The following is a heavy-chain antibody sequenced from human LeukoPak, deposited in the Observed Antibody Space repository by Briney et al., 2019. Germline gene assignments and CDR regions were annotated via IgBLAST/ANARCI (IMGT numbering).Heavy chain of an antibody. J-gene: IGHJ4*02. CDR1: GFTFRSHG. Sequence: GGTLRLSCVASGFTFRSHGMNWVRQAPGKGLEWVSGISPNGVITYYADSVKGRFTISRDNSKGTVYLQMNSLRPEDTAVYYCAKRSNTEDFDYWGQGTLVTVSS. V-gene: IGHV3-23*01. CDR2: ISPNGVIT. D-gene: IGHD2-15*01. CDR3: AKRSNTEDFDY.